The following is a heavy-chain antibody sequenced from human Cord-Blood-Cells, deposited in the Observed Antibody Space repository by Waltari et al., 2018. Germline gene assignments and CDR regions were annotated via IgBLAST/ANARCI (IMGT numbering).Heavy chain of an antibody. Sequence: EVQLVESGGGLVQPGGSLRLSCAASGFTVSSNYMRWVRPAPGKGLEWVSVIYSGGSTYYADSVKGRFTISRDNSKNTLYLQMNSLRAEDTAVYYCARGGGELLWFRELLYYFDYWGQGTLVTVSS. CDR3: ARGGGELLWFRELLYYFDY. CDR2: IYSGGST. V-gene: IGHV3-66*01. J-gene: IGHJ4*02. D-gene: IGHD3-10*01. CDR1: GFTVSSNY.